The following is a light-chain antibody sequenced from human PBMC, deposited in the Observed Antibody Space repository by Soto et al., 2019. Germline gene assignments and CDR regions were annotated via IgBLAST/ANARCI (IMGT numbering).Light chain of an antibody. Sequence: QLVLTQPPSVSGAPGQRVTISCTGSSSNIGAGYDVHWYQQLPGTAPKLLIYGNSNRPSGVPDRFSGSKSGTSASLAITGLQAEDEADYYCQSYESSLSGFYVFGTGTKLTVL. CDR3: QSYESSLSGFYV. CDR2: GNS. V-gene: IGLV1-40*01. J-gene: IGLJ1*01. CDR1: SSNIGAGYD.